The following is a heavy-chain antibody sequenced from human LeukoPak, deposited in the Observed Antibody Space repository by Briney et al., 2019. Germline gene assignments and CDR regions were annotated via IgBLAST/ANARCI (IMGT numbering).Heavy chain of an antibody. CDR3: ARPLYSDYGFFDP. V-gene: IGHV4-59*02. D-gene: IGHD4-17*01. CDR1: GGSVTSYY. J-gene: IGHJ5*02. Sequence: SETLSLTCSVSGGSVTSYYWTWLRQPPGKGLEWIGYIYYSGSTNYNPSLKSRVTMSVDRSKNQFSLKLSSVTAADTAVYFCARPLYSDYGFFDPWGQGTLVTVST. CDR2: IYYSGST.